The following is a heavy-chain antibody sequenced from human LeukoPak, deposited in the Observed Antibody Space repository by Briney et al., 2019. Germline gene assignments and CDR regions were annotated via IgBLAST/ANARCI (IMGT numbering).Heavy chain of an antibody. CDR1: GFTFSSYS. D-gene: IGHD3-22*01. CDR2: IRSSGSTI. V-gene: IGHV3-48*04. J-gene: IGHJ4*02. Sequence: GGSLRLSRAASGFTFSSYSMNWVRQAPGRGLEWISYIRSSGSTIYYADSVKGRFTISRDNAKNSLYLQMNSLRAEDTAVYYCARDYDSSGYRIFDYWGQGTLVTVSS. CDR3: ARDYDSSGYRIFDY.